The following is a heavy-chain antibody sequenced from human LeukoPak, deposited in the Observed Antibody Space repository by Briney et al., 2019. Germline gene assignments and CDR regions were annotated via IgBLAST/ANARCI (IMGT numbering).Heavy chain of an antibody. CDR3: ATYTYYYDSSGYYSF. CDR1: GFTFSSYA. D-gene: IGHD3-22*01. V-gene: IGHV3-23*01. CDR2: VSGSCCST. Sequence: GGSLRLSCAASGFTFSSYAMSWVRQAPGKGLEWVSAVSGSCCSTYYADSVKGRFTISRDNAKNSLYLQMNSLRAEDTAVYYCATYTYYYDSSGYYSFWGQGTLVTVSS. J-gene: IGHJ4*02.